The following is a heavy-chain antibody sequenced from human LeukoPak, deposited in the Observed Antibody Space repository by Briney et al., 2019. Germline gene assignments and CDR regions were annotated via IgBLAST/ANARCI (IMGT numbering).Heavy chain of an antibody. CDR2: RSYDGSNK. D-gene: IGHD1-1*01. V-gene: IGHV3-30*04. CDR3: ARDPGPYGDYMDV. Sequence: PGTSLRLSCAAPGFTFSNYAMHWVRQAPGKGLEWVAVRSYDGSNKYYADSVKGRFTISRDNSKNTLYLQMNSLRVEDTAVYYCARDPGPYGDYMDVWAKGTTVTVSS. CDR1: GFTFSNYA. J-gene: IGHJ6*03.